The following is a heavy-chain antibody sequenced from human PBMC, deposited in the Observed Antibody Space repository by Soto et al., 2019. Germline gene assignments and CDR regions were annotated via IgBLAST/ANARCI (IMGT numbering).Heavy chain of an antibody. V-gene: IGHV1-69*01. CDR1: GGTFSSYA. CDR2: IIPIFGTA. D-gene: IGHD5-12*01. CDR3: ARDTGRGQVATPYYFDY. J-gene: IGHJ4*02. Sequence: QVQLVQSGAEVKKPGSSVKVSCKASGGTFSSYAISWVRQAPGQGLEWMGGIIPIFGTANYAQKFQGRVTITADESTSTAYMELSSLRSEDTAVYYCARDTGRGQVATPYYFDYWGQGTLVTVSS.